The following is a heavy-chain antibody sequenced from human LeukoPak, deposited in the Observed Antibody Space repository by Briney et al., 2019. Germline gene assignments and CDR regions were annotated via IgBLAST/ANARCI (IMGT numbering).Heavy chain of an antibody. J-gene: IGHJ4*02. V-gene: IGHV3-53*01. CDR3: ARGEGGIAASPEDY. CDR2: IYSDGST. Sequence: GGSLRLSCAASGFTFSSYWMHWVRQAPGKGPEWVSVIYSDGSTYYADSVKGRFTVSRDHSKNTLYLQMNSLRAEDTAVYYCARGEGGIAASPEDYWGQGTLVTVSS. D-gene: IGHD6-13*01. CDR1: GFTFSSYW.